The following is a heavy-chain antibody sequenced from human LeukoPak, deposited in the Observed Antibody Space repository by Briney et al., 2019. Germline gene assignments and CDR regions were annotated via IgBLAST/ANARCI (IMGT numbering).Heavy chain of an antibody. V-gene: IGHV4-39*07. CDR2: IYYTGST. Sequence: GSLRLSCAASGFTFSSYAMSWVRQAPGKGPEWIGSIYYTGSTYYNPSLKSRVTISVDTSKNQFSLRLSSVTAADTAVYYCARDRERFDTAGDAFDIWGQGTMVTVSS. CDR3: ARDRERFDTAGDAFDI. D-gene: IGHD2-8*02. CDR1: GFTFSSYA. J-gene: IGHJ3*02.